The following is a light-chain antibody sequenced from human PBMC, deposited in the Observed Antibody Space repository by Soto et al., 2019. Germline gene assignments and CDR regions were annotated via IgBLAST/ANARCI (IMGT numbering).Light chain of an antibody. J-gene: IGKJ2*01. CDR2: GAS. V-gene: IGKV3-20*01. CDR3: QQYGSSPPYT. Sequence: EIVLTQSPGTLSLSPGERATLSCRASQSVSSSYLAWYQQKPGQAPRILIYGASSRATGIPARFSGSGSGTDFTLTISRLEPEDFAVYYCQQYGSSPPYTFGPGTKLEIK. CDR1: QSVSSSY.